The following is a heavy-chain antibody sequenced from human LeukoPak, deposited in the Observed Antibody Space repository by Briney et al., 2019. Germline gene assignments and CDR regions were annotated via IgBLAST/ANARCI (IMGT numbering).Heavy chain of an antibody. CDR2: IYYSGST. V-gene: IGHV4-59*01. CDR1: GGSISSYY. J-gene: IGHJ6*03. Sequence: ETLCLTCTVSGGSISSYYWSWIRQPPGKGLEWIGYIYYSGSTNYNPSLKSRVTISVDTSKNQFSLKLSSVTAADTAVYYCARAWCGYSYGYNYYYYYMDVWGKGTTFTVSS. D-gene: IGHD5-18*01. CDR3: ARAWCGYSYGYNYYYYYMDV.